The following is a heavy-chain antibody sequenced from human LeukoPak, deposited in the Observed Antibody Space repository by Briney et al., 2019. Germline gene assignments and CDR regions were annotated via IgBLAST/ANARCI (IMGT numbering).Heavy chain of an antibody. J-gene: IGHJ4*02. CDR1: GYSFTSYW. Sequence: GESLKISCKGSGYSFTSYWIGWVRQMPGKGLEWMGIIYPGDSDTRYSPSFQGQVTTSADKSISTAYPQWSSLKASDTAMYYCARHRKDTMVRGVSHYFDYWGQGTLVTVSS. D-gene: IGHD3-10*01. CDR2: IYPGDSDT. CDR3: ARHRKDTMVRGVSHYFDY. V-gene: IGHV5-51*01.